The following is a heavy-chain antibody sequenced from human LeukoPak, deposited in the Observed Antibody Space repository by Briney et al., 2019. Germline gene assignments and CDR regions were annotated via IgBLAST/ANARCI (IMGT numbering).Heavy chain of an antibody. CDR1: GGPFNGYY. CDR2: INHSGST. Sequence: SETLSLTCAVYGGPFNGYYWSWIRQPPGKGLEWIGEINHSGSTNYNPSLKSRVTISIHTSKNQFSLKLNSVTAADTAVYFCAREYGKIDPTFDYWGQGTLVSVSS. V-gene: IGHV4-34*01. D-gene: IGHD2/OR15-2a*01. CDR3: AREYGKIDPTFDY. J-gene: IGHJ4*02.